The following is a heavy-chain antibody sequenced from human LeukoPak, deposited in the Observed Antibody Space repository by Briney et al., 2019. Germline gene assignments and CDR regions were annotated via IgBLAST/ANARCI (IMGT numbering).Heavy chain of an antibody. J-gene: IGHJ4*01. CDR1: GGSISSYY. Sequence: SEPLSLTCTVSGGSISSYYWSWIRQPPGKGLEWIGYIYYSGSTNYNPSLKSRATISVDTSKNQFSLKLSSVTAADTAVYYCARGRDFWERDCWGQGTLVTVSS. CDR2: IYYSGST. CDR3: ARGRDFWERDC. V-gene: IGHV4-59*01. D-gene: IGHD3-3*01.